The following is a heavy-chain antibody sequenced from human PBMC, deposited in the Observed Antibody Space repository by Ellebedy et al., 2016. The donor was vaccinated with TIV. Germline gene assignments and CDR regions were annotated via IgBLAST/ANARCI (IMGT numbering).Heavy chain of an antibody. CDR1: GYTFTGYY. J-gene: IGHJ4*02. CDR2: INPNSGGT. V-gene: IGHV1-2*02. D-gene: IGHD3-3*01. Sequence: ASVKVSCKASGYTFTGYYMHWVRQAPGQGLEWMGWINPNSGGTNYAQKFQGRVTMTRETSVSTAYMELSTLTSDDTAVYYCARDMAFWSGYYDDYWGQGTLVTVSS. CDR3: ARDMAFWSGYYDDY.